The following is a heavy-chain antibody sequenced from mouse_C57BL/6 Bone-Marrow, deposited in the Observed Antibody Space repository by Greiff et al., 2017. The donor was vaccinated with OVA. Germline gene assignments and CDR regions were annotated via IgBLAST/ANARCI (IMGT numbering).Heavy chain of an antibody. Sequence: EVKLMESGPELVKPGASVKISCKASGYSFTGYYMNWVKQSPEKSLEWIGEINPSTGGTTYNQKFKAKATLTVDKSSSTAYMQLKSLTSEDSAVYYCARSLYYDYDPFAYWGQGTLVTVSA. CDR1: GYSFTGYY. CDR2: INPSTGGT. V-gene: IGHV1-42*01. CDR3: ARSLYYDYDPFAY. D-gene: IGHD2-4*01. J-gene: IGHJ3*01.